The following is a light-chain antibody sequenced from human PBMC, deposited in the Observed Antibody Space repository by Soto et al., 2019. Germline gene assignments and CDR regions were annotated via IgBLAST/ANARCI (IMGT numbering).Light chain of an antibody. CDR3: QQSFSSPPT. J-gene: IGKJ2*01. CDR1: QTISRF. V-gene: IGKV1-39*01. CDR2: DAY. Sequence: DIQMTQSPSSLSASVGDRVSITCRASQTISRFLNWYQQKPGKAPKFLIYDAYSLQSGVPSRFSGSGYGTEFPLTISSLQPEDFATYYCQQSFSSPPTFCQGTKLEIK.